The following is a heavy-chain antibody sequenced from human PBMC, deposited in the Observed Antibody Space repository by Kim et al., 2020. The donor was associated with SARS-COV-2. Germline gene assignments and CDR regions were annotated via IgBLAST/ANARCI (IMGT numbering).Heavy chain of an antibody. CDR1: GFTVGSYE. J-gene: IGHJ4*02. CDR2: ITSSGTRK. CDR3: TRDHHTVADFDS. Sequence: GGSLRLSCAASGFTVGSYEMNWVRQAPGKGLEWVAFITSSGTRKEYADSVKGRFIISKDNAKNSLFLELNSLRAEDTAVYYCTRDHHTVADFDSWCLGT. V-gene: IGHV3-48*03.